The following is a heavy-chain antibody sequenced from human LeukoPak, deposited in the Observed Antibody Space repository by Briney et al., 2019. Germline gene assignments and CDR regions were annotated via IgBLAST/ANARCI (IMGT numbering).Heavy chain of an antibody. CDR1: GFTFSSYA. Sequence: GGSLRLSCAASGFTFSSYAMTWVRQAPGKGLEWVSAISGSGGSTYYADSVKPRFTISRDNSKNTLYLQMNSLRAEDGAVYYCAKYPEFGGPIYWGQGTLVTVSS. CDR2: ISGSGGST. D-gene: IGHD2-15*01. V-gene: IGHV3-23*01. J-gene: IGHJ4*02. CDR3: AKYPEFGGPIY.